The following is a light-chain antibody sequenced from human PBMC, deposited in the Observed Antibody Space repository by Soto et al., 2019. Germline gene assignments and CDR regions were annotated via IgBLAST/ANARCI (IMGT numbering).Light chain of an antibody. J-gene: IGKJ5*01. CDR2: GAS. CDR1: QSVSST. CDR3: QQYNNWLPLT. V-gene: IGKV3-15*01. Sequence: ILMKQSPATLCVVPGERATLSCRASQSVSSTLAWYQHNPGQAPRLLTYGASTRANGIPARFSGSGSGTEFTLTLSSLQSEDFSVYDCQQYNNWLPLTFGQGTRLEI.